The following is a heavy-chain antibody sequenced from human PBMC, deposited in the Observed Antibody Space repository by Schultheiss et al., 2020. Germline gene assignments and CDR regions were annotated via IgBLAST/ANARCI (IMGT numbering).Heavy chain of an antibody. D-gene: IGHD5-12*01. CDR2: IYYSGST. V-gene: IGHV4-34*01. J-gene: IGHJ6*02. Sequence: SETLSLTCAVYGGSFSGYYWSWIRQPPGKGLEWIGYIYYSGSTYYNPSLKSRVTISVDTSKNQFSLKLSSVTAADTAVYYCARALAYGYSGYESHYYYYGMDVWGQGTTVTVSS. CDR1: GGSFSGYY. CDR3: ARALAYGYSGYESHYYYYGMDV.